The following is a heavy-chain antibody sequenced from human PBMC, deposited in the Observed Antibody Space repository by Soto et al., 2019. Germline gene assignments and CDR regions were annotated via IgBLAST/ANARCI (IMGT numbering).Heavy chain of an antibody. J-gene: IGHJ6*02. Sequence: EVQLVESGGGLVQPGGSLRLSCAASGFTFSSYWMHWVRQAPGKGLVWVSRINSDGSSTSYADSVKGRFTISRDNAKNKLYLQMNSLRAEDTAVYYCAREVYDFWSGYYMYYYGMDVWGQGTTVTVSS. CDR2: INSDGSST. CDR1: GFTFSSYW. V-gene: IGHV3-74*01. CDR3: AREVYDFWSGYYMYYYGMDV. D-gene: IGHD3-3*01.